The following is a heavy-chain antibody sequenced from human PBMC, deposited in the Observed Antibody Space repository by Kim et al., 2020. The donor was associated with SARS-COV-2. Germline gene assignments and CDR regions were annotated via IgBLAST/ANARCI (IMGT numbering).Heavy chain of an antibody. CDR2: IKEDGSMK. J-gene: IGHJ4*02. V-gene: IGHV3-7*01. CDR3: ARDNYGDYPD. Sequence: GGSLRLSCAASGFTFSNYWMSWVRQAPGKGLEWVATIKEDGSMKLYVDSVRGRFTISKDNAKNSVDLQMSSLRVEDTAVYYCARDNYGDYPDWGKGTLVT. CDR1: GFTFSNYW. D-gene: IGHD3-16*01.